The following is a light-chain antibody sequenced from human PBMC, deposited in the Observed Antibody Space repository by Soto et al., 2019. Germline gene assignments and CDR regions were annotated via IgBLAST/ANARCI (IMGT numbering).Light chain of an antibody. CDR2: GNI. CDR1: SSNLGADYD. V-gene: IGLV1-40*01. J-gene: IGLJ1*01. CDR3: QSYDSSLSAYV. Sequence: QSVLTQPPSVSGAPGQRVTISCTGSSSNLGADYDVHWYQVLPRTAPKLLIYGNINRPSGVPDRFSGSKSATSASLAIAGLQAEDEADYYCQSYDSSLSAYVFGAGTKLTVL.